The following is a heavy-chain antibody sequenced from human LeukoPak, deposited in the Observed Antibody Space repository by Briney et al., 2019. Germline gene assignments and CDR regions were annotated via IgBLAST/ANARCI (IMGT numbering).Heavy chain of an antibody. J-gene: IGHJ6*03. Sequence: ASVKVSCKASGGTFNSYAISWVRQAPGQGREWMGGIIPIFGTTNYARKFRGRVTLTADKSTRTAYMELSSLRSEDTAVYYCARVRCSGGSCPYYYYYYYMDVWGKGTTVTVSS. D-gene: IGHD2-15*01. CDR1: GGTFNSYA. CDR3: ARVRCSGGSCPYYYYYYYMDV. V-gene: IGHV1-69*06. CDR2: IIPIFGTT.